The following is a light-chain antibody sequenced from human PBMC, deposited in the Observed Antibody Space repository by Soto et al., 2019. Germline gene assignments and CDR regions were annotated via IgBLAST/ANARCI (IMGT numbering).Light chain of an antibody. CDR1: SSDVGGYNY. J-gene: IGLJ3*02. CDR3: CSFSGTYHWV. Sequence: QSALTQPRSVSGSPGQSVTISCTGTSSDVGGYNYVSWYQQLPGKAPKLMIYDVTKRPSGVPDRFSGSKSGNTASLTISGFQAEDEADYHCCSFSGTYHWVFGGGTKVTVL. V-gene: IGLV2-11*01. CDR2: DVT.